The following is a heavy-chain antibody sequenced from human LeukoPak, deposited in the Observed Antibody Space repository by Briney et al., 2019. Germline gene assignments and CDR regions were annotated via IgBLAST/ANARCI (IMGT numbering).Heavy chain of an antibody. CDR2: ISGSGGST. V-gene: IGHV3-21*01. CDR3: ARDRGYSGYDLLGY. Sequence: GGSLRLSCAASGFTFSSYGTSWVRQAPGKGLEWVSFISGSGGSTYYADSAKGRFTISRDNAKNSLYLQMNSLRAEDTAVYYCARDRGYSGYDLLGYWGQGTLVTVSS. J-gene: IGHJ4*02. CDR1: GFTFSSYG. D-gene: IGHD5-12*01.